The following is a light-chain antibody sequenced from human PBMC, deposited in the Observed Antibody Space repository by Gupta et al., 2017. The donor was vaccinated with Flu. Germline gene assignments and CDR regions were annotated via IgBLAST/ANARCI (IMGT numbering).Light chain of an antibody. CDR2: RDT. V-gene: IGLV3-25*02. Sequence: YKLPQPPSVSVSPGQTARITCPGDGLSNRFAYWYQQKPGQAPVLVIYRDTDRPAGIPERFSASNSVTTVTLTISGVHAEDDADYYCQSVDTRGTNYVLGCGTKVTVL. J-gene: IGLJ1*01. CDR3: QSVDTRGTNYV. CDR1: GLSNRF.